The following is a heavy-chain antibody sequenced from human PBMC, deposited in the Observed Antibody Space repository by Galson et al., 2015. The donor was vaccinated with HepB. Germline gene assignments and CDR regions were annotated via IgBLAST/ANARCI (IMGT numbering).Heavy chain of an antibody. CDR3: IRMADLSGYSSS. J-gene: IGHJ4*02. D-gene: IGHD6-13*01. CDR2: IRSKASNYAT. Sequence: SLRLSCAASGFTFSGSAIHWVRQTSGKGLEWVGRIRSKASNYATAYAASVKGRFTISRDDSKNTAYLHMKSLKTEDTAVYYCIRMADLSGYSSSWCQVTLVTVSS. CDR1: GFTFSGSA. V-gene: IGHV3-73*01.